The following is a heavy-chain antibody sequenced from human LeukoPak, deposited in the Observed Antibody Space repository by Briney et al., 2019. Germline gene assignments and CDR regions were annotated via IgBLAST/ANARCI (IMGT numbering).Heavy chain of an antibody. CDR1: GGSISSGGYS. CDR3: ARVDTASGFDY. CDR2: IYHSGST. V-gene: IGHV4-30-2*01. Sequence: SETLSLTCAVSGGSISSGGYSWSWIRQPPGKGLEWIGYIYHSGSTYYNPSLKSRVTISVDRSKNQFSLKLSSVTAADTAVYYCARVDTASGFDYWGQGTLVTVSS. J-gene: IGHJ4*02. D-gene: IGHD5-18*01.